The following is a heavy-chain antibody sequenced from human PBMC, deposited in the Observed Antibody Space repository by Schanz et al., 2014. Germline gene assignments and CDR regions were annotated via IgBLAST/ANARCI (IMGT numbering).Heavy chain of an antibody. Sequence: EVQLLESGGGLVQPGGSLRLSCEASGFTFSSYAMSWVRQAPGKGLEWVSAISGGGGTTYYADSVKGRFTISRDNSKNTLYLQMNSLRAEDTAVYYCAKTPREYCNYDNCPNWFDSWGQGTLVTASS. CDR2: ISGGGGTT. CDR1: GFTFSSYA. J-gene: IGHJ5*01. V-gene: IGHV3-23*01. CDR3: AKTPREYCNYDNCPNWFDS. D-gene: IGHD2-15*01.